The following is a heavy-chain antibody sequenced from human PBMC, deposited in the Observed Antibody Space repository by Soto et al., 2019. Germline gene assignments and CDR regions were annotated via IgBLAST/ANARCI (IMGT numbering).Heavy chain of an antibody. V-gene: IGHV6-1*01. D-gene: IGHD1-26*01. CDR3: VRLIGNSWLDF. J-gene: IGHJ5*01. CDR2: TYYRSKWYN. Sequence: PSQTLSLTCDISGGSVSSSSVTWNWIRQSPSRGLEWLGRTYYRSKWYNDYAESVKSRITINPDTSKNQFSLHLNSVTPEDAAVYYCVRLIGNSWLDFWGQGTLVTVSS. CDR1: GGSVSSSSVT.